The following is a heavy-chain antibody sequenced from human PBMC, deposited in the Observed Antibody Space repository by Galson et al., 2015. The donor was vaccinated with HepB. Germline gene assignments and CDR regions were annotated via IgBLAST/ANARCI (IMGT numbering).Heavy chain of an antibody. V-gene: IGHV1-2*02. J-gene: IGHJ4*02. Sequence: SVKVSCKASGYTFTGYYLHWVRQAPGQGPEWMGWINTNTDTTDYAQKFQGRVSMTRDTSISTAYMDLNTLTSDDAAVYYCATALQRGSMGASSPFDYWGQGTLVTVSS. CDR1: GYTFTGYY. D-gene: IGHD1-1*01. CDR2: INTNTDTT. CDR3: ATALQRGSMGASSPFDY.